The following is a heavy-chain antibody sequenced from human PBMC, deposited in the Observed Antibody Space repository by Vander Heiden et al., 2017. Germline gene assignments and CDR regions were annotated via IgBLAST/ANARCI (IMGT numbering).Heavy chain of an antibody. CDR2: IYYSGRN. V-gene: IGHV4-31*03. CDR1: GGSISSGGYY. Sequence: QVQLQESGPGLVKPSQTLSLTCTVSGGSISSGGYYWSWIRQHPGKGLEWIGYIYYSGRNYYNPARKSRVTISVDTSKNQLSRKLRSVTAAATAVYYFAIVRGGAGSYGFDYWRQGTMVTVCS. J-gene: IGHJ4*02. D-gene: IGHD3-10*01. CDR3: AIVRGGAGSYGFDY.